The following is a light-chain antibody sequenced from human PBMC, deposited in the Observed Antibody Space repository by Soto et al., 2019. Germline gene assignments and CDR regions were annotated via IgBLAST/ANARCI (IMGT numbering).Light chain of an antibody. V-gene: IGKV3D-15*01. CDR2: GAS. CDR1: QSVRSN. CDR3: QQFSSYPLT. J-gene: IGKJ4*01. Sequence: EIVMTQSPATLSVSPGERATLSCRASQSVRSNLAGYQQKPGQAPRLLSEGASTRATGSPDRFSGGGSGTDFTLTISRLEPEDFAVYYCQQFSSYPLTFGGGTKVDI.